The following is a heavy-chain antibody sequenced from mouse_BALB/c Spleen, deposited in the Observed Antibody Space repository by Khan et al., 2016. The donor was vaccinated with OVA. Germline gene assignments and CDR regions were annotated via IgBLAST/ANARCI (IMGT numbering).Heavy chain of an antibody. Sequence: VQLQESGPGQVAPSQSLSITCTISGFSLTNYGVHWVRQPPGKGLAWLVVIWSDGSATFNSALKSRLSISKDNSKNQVFLKMNSLQTDDTAMYYCARQPYYHYYIMDYWGQGTSVTVSS. CDR2: IWSDGSA. V-gene: IGHV2-6-1*01. CDR3: ARQPYYHYYIMDY. J-gene: IGHJ4*01. CDR1: GFSLTNYG. D-gene: IGHD2-10*01.